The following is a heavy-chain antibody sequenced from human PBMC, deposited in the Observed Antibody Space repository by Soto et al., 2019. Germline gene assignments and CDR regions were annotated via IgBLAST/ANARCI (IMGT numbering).Heavy chain of an antibody. J-gene: IGHJ5*02. D-gene: IGHD3-22*01. CDR2: IYYSGST. V-gene: IGHV4-31*03. CDR3: ARDYYDRSGRFDP. CDR1: GGSISSGGYY. Sequence: QVQLQESGPGLVKPSQTLSLTCTVSGGSISSGGYYWSWIRQHPGKGLEWIGYIYYSGSTYYNPSLQSRVTISVDTSKNQFSLKLSSVTAADTAVYYCARDYYDRSGRFDPWGQGTLVTVSS.